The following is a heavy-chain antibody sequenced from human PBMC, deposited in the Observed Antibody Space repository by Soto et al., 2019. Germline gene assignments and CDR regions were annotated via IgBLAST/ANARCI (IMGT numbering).Heavy chain of an antibody. V-gene: IGHV1-69*13. Sequence: SVKVSCKASRGTFSSYAISWVRQAPGQGLEWMGGIIPIFGTANYAQKFQGRVTITADESTSTAYMELSSLRSEDTAVYYCARDCPPARPGYNTCGTKLWYYGMDVWGQGTTVTVSS. D-gene: IGHD2-2*01. CDR1: RGTFSSYA. J-gene: IGHJ6*02. CDR2: IIPIFGTA. CDR3: ARDCPPARPGYNTCGTKLWYYGMDV.